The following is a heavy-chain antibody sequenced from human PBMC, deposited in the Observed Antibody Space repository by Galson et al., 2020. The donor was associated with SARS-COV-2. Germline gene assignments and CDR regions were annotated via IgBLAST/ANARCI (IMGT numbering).Heavy chain of an antibody. CDR3: ARGHRGVVPSPVLGLGPFYSYYYMDV. CDR2: INISGNT. V-gene: IGHV4-34*01. CDR1: GGSFSGYS. Sequence: SETLSLTCAVYGGSFSGYSWTWISQPPGKGLEWIGEINISGNTNYSPSLRSRVTVSVDTSKNQFSLNLRSVTAADTALYYCARGHRGVVPSPVLGLGPFYSYYYMDVWAKGTTVTVSS. J-gene: IGHJ6*03. D-gene: IGHD3-16*01.